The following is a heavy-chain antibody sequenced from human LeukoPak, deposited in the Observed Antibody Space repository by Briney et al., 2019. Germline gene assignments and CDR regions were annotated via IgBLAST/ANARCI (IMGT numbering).Heavy chain of an antibody. J-gene: IGHJ3*02. D-gene: IGHD4/OR15-4a*01. V-gene: IGHV4-39*01. Sequence: PSETLSLTCTVSGGSISSSRYYWGWIRQPPGKGLDWIGSISYSGSTYYNSSLKSRLTISVDTSKNQFSLRLSSVTAADTAVYYCARPSDGGNYHDPFDIWGQGTMATVSS. CDR2: ISYSGST. CDR1: GGSISSSRYY. CDR3: ARPSDGGNYHDPFDI.